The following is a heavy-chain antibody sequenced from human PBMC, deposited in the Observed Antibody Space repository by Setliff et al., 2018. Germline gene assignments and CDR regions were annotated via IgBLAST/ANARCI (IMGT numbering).Heavy chain of an antibody. J-gene: IGHJ5*02. Sequence: SVKVSCKASGGTFSSYGISWVRQAPGQGLEWMGGTIPIFGTTNYAQKFQGRVTIITDESTSTAYMEMSSLRSEDTAVYYCVRSQQLSGWWLDPWGQGTLVTVSS. CDR3: VRSQQLSGWWLDP. CDR1: GGTFSSYG. D-gene: IGHD6-13*01. V-gene: IGHV1-69*05. CDR2: TIPIFGTT.